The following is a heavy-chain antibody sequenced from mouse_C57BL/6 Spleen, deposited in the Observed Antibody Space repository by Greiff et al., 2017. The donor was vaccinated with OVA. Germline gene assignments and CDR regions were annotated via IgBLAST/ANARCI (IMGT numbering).Heavy chain of an antibody. V-gene: IGHV5-6*02. J-gene: IGHJ4*01. CDR2: ISSGGSYT. CDR3: ARHETYGNYYYAMDY. Sequence: DVKLVESGGDLVKPGGSLKLSCAASGFTFSSYGMSWVRQTPDKRLEWVATISSGGSYTYYPDSVKGRFTISRDNAKNTLYLQMSSLKSEDTAMYYCARHETYGNYYYAMDYWGQGTSVTVSS. CDR1: GFTFSSYG. D-gene: IGHD2-1*01.